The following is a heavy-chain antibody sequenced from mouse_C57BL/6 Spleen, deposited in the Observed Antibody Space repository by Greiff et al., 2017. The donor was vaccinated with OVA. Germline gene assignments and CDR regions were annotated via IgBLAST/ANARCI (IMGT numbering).Heavy chain of an antibody. CDR2: INPSTGGT. J-gene: IGHJ1*03. V-gene: IGHV1-42*01. CDR1: GYSFTGYY. Sequence: VQLQQSGPELVKPGASVKISCKASGYSFTGYYMNWVTQSPEKSLEWIGEINPSTGGTTYNQKFKAKATLTVDKSSSTAYMQLKSLTSEDSAVYYCARYYGSSYRYFDVWGTGTTVTVSS. D-gene: IGHD1-1*01. CDR3: ARYYGSSYRYFDV.